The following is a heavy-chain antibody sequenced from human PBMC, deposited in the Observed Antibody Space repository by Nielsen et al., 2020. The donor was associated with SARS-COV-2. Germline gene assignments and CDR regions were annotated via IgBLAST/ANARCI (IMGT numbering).Heavy chain of an antibody. CDR2: IIPIFGTA. V-gene: IGHV1-69*13. J-gene: IGHJ6*02. D-gene: IGHD6-6*01. CDR3: ARRSEYSSPPDV. Sequence: SVKVSCKASGGTFSSYAISWARQAPGQGLEWMGGIIPIFGTANYAQKFQGRVTITADESTSTAYMELSSLRSEDTAVYYCARRSEYSSPPDVWGQGTTVTVSS. CDR1: GGTFSSYA.